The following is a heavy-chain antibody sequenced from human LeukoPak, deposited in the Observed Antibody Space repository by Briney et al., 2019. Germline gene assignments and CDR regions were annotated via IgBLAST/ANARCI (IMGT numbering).Heavy chain of an antibody. CDR2: MNPNSGNT. CDR1: GYTFTSYD. D-gene: IGHD5-12*01. V-gene: IGHV1-8*03. Sequence: GASVKVSCKASGYTFTSYDINWVRQATGRGLEWMGWMNPNSGNTGYAQKFQGRVTITRNTSISTAYMELSSLRSEDTAVYYCARGLGLPSTFYYYMDVWGKGTTVTVSS. CDR3: ARGLGLPSTFYYYMDV. J-gene: IGHJ6*03.